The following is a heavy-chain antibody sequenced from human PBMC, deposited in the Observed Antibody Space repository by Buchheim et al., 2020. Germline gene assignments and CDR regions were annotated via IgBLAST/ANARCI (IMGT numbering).Heavy chain of an antibody. Sequence: QVQLQESGPGLVEPSGTLSLTCAVSGVSISSSNWWSWVRQPPGEGLEWIGEMHHGGTTNYNPSLESRVTISVDKSKNHFSLKLTSVTAADTAVYYCARGGDTAMEAASFDYWGQGTL. CDR2: MHHGGTT. CDR3: ARGGDTAMEAASFDY. D-gene: IGHD5-18*01. J-gene: IGHJ4*02. CDR1: GVSISSSNW. V-gene: IGHV4-4*02.